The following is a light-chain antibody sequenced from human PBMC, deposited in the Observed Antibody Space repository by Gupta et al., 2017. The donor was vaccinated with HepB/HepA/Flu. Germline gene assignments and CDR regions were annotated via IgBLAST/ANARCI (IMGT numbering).Light chain of an antibody. CDR3: QQAKSFPLT. J-gene: IGKJ4*01. V-gene: IGKV1-12*01. CDR2: AAS. Sequence: DIQMTQSPSSVSASVGDRVTITCRASQGIDSWLAWLQQKPGKAPNLLIFAASTLQSGVPSRFSGSGSGTDFTLTITSLQPEDSATYYCQQAKSFPLTFGGGTKVEIK. CDR1: QGIDSW.